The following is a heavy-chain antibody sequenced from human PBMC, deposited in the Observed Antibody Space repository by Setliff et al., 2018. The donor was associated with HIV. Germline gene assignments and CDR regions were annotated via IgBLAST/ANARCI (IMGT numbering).Heavy chain of an antibody. Sequence: GGSLRLSCAASGFTLTGYSIIWVRQAPGKGLEWLAYITTSSALIHYADSVKGRFTISRDDSQNTAFLQMNSLRADDTAVYYCAKGLSPITGVGTRFFDSWGQGTLVTVSS. V-gene: IGHV3-48*01. J-gene: IGHJ5*01. CDR3: AKGLSPITGVGTRFFDS. CDR2: ITTSSALI. CDR1: GFTLTGYS. D-gene: IGHD6-13*01.